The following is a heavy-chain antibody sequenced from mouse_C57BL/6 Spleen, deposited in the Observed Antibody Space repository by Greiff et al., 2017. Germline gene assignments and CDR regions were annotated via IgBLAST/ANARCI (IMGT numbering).Heavy chain of an antibody. CDR2: IYPSDSET. J-gene: IGHJ3*01. Sequence: QVQLQQPGAELVRPGSSVKLSCKASGYTFTSYWMDWVKQRPGQGLEWIGNIYPSDSETHYNQKFTYKATLTVDKSSSTAYMPLSSRTSEDSAVYYCARTGRFAYWGQGTLVTVSA. CDR3: ARTGRFAY. CDR1: GYTFTSYW. V-gene: IGHV1-61*01. D-gene: IGHD4-1*01.